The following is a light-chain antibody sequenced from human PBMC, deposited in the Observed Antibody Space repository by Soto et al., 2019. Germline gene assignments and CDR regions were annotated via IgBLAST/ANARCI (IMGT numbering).Light chain of an antibody. CDR1: SSNMGTNT. V-gene: IGLV1-44*01. J-gene: IGLJ1*01. CDR3: AVWDDSLNGHV. Sequence: QSALTQPPSASGTPGQRVIISCYGSSSNMGTNTVHWFQQFPGTARELLIYTNDQRPSGVPDRFSGSNSGTSASLAISGLQSEDEADYYCAVWDDSLNGHVFGTGTKVTVL. CDR2: TND.